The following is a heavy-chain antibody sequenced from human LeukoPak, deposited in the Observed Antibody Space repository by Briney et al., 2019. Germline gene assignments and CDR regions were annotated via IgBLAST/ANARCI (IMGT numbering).Heavy chain of an antibody. CDR3: SRNAKVVVSRAFNI. CDR1: GCTFTSYD. J-gene: IGHJ3*02. Sequence: GASVKVSCTASGCTFTSYDISWVRQAPGQGLEWMGVIIPSCGGANYAQKFQGRVTITGDTSTSTAYMELSRLRSEATVMYYCSRNAKVVVSRAFNIGGQGTMLTVSS. CDR2: IIPSCGGA. V-gene: IGHV1-69*06. D-gene: IGHD2-21*01.